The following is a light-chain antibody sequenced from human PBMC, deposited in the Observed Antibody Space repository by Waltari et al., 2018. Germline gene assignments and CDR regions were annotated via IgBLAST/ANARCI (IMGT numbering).Light chain of an antibody. CDR1: QGIGNN. CDR2: RAS. V-gene: IGKV1-16*01. CDR3: QQGYSYPLT. J-gene: IGKJ4*01. Sequence: DIQMTQSPSSLSASVGDTVTITCQASQGIGNNLNWYQQKPGKAPKLLIYRASSLQSVISSRFSCSGSGTDFTLTISSLQSEDFSTYYCQQGYSYPLTFGGGTKVEIK.